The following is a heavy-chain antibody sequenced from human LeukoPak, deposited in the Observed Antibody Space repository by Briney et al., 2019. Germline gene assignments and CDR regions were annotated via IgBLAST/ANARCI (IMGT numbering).Heavy chain of an antibody. CDR3: ASSDSSSWYFLDY. V-gene: IGHV4-59*08. Sequence: PSETLSLTCTVSGGSISSYNWSWIRQPPGKGLEWIGYIYYSGSTNYNPSLKSRVTISVDTSKNQFSLKLSSVTAADTAVYYCASSDSSSWYFLDYWGQGTLVTVSS. J-gene: IGHJ4*02. CDR1: GGSISSYN. D-gene: IGHD6-13*01. CDR2: IYYSGST.